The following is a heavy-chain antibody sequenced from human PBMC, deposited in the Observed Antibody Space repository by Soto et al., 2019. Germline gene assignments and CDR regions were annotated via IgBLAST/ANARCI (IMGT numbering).Heavy chain of an antibody. D-gene: IGHD4-17*01. CDR2: ISYDGSNK. V-gene: IGHV3-30*18. CDR1: GFIFSSYG. CDR3: AKDRYGGNGPEAATYFDY. Sequence: QVQLVESGGGVVQPGRSLRLSCAASGFIFSSYGMHWVRKAPGKGLEWVAVISYDGSNKYYADSVKGRFAISRDNSKNTLYLQMNSLRAEDTAVYYCAKDRYGGNGPEAATYFDYWGQGMLVTVSS. J-gene: IGHJ4*02.